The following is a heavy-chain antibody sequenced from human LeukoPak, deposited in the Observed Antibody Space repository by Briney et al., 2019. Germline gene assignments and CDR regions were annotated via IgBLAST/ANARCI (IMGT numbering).Heavy chain of an antibody. CDR3: ARVGEGYGELSY. J-gene: IGHJ4*02. V-gene: IGHV1-2*02. Sequence: ASVKVSCKASGYTFTDYYIHWVRQAPGQGLEWMGWINTKSRATNYAQKFQGRVTMTKDTSINTVYMEMRSLTSDDTAIYYCARVGEGYGELSYWGQGTLVTVSS. CDR1: GYTFTDYY. CDR2: INTKSRAT. D-gene: IGHD4-17*01.